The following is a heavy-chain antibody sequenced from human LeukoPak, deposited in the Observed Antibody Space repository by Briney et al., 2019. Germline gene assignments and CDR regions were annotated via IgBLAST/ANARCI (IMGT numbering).Heavy chain of an antibody. Sequence: PGGSLRLSCAASGFTFSDYYMSWIRQAPGKGLEWVSHISSSGSTIYYADSVKGRFTISRDNAKNSLYLQMNSPRAEDTAVYYCARDFYGSGSSIDYWGQGTLVTVSS. J-gene: IGHJ4*02. CDR1: GFTFSDYY. CDR2: ISSSGSTI. D-gene: IGHD3-10*01. CDR3: ARDFYGSGSSIDY. V-gene: IGHV3-11*04.